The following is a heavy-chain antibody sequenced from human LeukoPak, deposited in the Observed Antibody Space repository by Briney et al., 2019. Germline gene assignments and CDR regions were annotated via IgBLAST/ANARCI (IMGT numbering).Heavy chain of an antibody. D-gene: IGHD3-10*01. Sequence: SVKVSCKASGGTFSSYAISWVRQAPGQGLEWMGGIIPIFGTANYAQKFQGRVTITADESTSTAYMELSSLRSEDTALYYCANLVRGDDITLDAFDIWGQGTMVTVSS. CDR1: GGTFSSYA. CDR2: IIPIFGTA. J-gene: IGHJ3*02. V-gene: IGHV1-69*13. CDR3: ANLVRGDDITLDAFDI.